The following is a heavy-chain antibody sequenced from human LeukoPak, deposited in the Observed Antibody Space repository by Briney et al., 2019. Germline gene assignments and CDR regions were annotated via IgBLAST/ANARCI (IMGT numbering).Heavy chain of an antibody. Sequence: PGRSLRLSCAASGFTFSSYAMHWVRQAPGKGLEWVAVISYDGSNKYYADSVKGRFTISRDNSKNTLYLQMNSLRAEDTAVYYCARGGPGYYDFWSGYYDGDYYYGMDVWGQGTTVTVSS. CDR1: GFTFSSYA. CDR2: ISYDGSNK. J-gene: IGHJ6*02. D-gene: IGHD3-3*01. CDR3: ARGGPGYYDFWSGYYDGDYYYGMDV. V-gene: IGHV3-30-3*01.